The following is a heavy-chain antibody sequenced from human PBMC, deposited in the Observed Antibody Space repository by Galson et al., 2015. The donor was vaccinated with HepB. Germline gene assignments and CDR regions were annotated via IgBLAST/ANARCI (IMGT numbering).Heavy chain of an antibody. CDR2: IIPIFGTA. Sequence: SVKVSCKASGRTFSSYAISWVRQAPGQGLEWMGGIIPIFGTANYAQKFQGRVTITADESTSTAYMELSSLRSEDTAVYYCATGYSSSWPFDYWGQGTLVTVSS. J-gene: IGHJ4*02. D-gene: IGHD6-13*01. V-gene: IGHV1-69*13. CDR1: GRTFSSYA. CDR3: ATGYSSSWPFDY.